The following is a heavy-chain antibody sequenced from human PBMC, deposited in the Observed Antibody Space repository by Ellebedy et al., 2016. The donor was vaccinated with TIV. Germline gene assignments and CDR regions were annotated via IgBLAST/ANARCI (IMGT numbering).Heavy chain of an antibody. D-gene: IGHD3-3*01. V-gene: IGHV1-2*04. CDR3: ARGVFPPYYDFWSGYYKNPPEDRPTNYYYGMDV. Sequence: ASVKVSCXASGYTFTGYYMHWVRQAPGQGLEWMGWINPNSGGTNYAQKFQGWVTMTRDTSISTAYMELSRLRSDDTAVYYCARGVFPPYYDFWSGYYKNPPEDRPTNYYYGMDVWGQGTTVTVSS. CDR2: INPNSGGT. CDR1: GYTFTGYY. J-gene: IGHJ6*02.